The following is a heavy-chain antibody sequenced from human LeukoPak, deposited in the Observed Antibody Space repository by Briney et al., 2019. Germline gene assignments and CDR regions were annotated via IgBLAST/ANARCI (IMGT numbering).Heavy chain of an antibody. CDR3: ARPYYYNSSGYYYDY. V-gene: IGHV3-30*14. CDR2: IQHDGSRT. Sequence: PGGSLRLSCAASGFSFSTYTMNWVRQAPGKGLERVAGIQHDGSRTYYADSVKGRFTISRDNSKNTLYLQMNSLRAEDTAVYYCARPYYYNSSGYYYDYWGQGTLVTVSS. J-gene: IGHJ4*02. CDR1: GFSFSTYT. D-gene: IGHD3-22*01.